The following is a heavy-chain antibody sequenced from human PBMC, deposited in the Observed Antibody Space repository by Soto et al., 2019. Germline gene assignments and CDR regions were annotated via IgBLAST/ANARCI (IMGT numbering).Heavy chain of an antibody. CDR1: GYTFTSYG. D-gene: IGHD3-10*01. CDR3: ARDEATLYYYGSGSSTSDY. V-gene: IGHV1-18*01. J-gene: IGHJ4*02. CDR2: ISAYNGNA. Sequence: ASVKVSCKASGYTFTSYGISWVRQAPGQGLEWMGWISAYNGNANYAQQLQGRVTMTTDTSTSTAYMELRSLRSDDTAVYYCARDEATLYYYGSGSSTSDYWGQGTLVTVSS.